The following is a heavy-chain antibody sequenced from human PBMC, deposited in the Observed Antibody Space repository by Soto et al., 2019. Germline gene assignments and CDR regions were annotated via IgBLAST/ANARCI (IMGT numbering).Heavy chain of an antibody. J-gene: IGHJ5*02. Sequence: PSETLSLTCTVSGGSISSSSYYWGWIRQPPGKGLEWIGSIYYSGSTYYNPSLKSRVTISVDTSKNQFSLKLSSVTAADTAVYYCARRRGLGYAWFDPWGQGTLVTVSS. D-gene: IGHD5-12*01. CDR3: ARRRGLGYAWFDP. CDR2: IYYSGST. CDR1: GGSISSSSYY. V-gene: IGHV4-39*01.